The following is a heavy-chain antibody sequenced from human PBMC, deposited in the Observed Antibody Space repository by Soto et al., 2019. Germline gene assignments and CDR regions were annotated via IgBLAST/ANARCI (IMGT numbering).Heavy chain of an antibody. CDR3: ARALPRLGYCSSTSCFLYFDY. V-gene: IGHV4-34*01. CDR2: INHSGST. D-gene: IGHD2-2*01. CDR1: GGSFSGYY. J-gene: IGHJ4*02. Sequence: SETLSLTCAVYGGSFSGYYLSWIRQPPGKGLEWIGEINHSGSTNYNPSLKSRVTISVDTSENQFSLKLSSVTAADTAVYYCARALPRLGYCSSTSCFLYFDYWGQGTLVTVSS.